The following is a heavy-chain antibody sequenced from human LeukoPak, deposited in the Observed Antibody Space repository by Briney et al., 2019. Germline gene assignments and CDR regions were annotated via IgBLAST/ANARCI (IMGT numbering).Heavy chain of an antibody. CDR3: ARLGLRYYYYYMDV. Sequence: SETLSLTCAVYGQTFSGYYWSWTRQPPGKGLEWIGEINHSRSTNYNPSLKSRVTISVDTSKNQFSLKLSLTSDEAAADYYCARLGLRYYYYYMDVWGKGTTVTVSS. CDR2: INHSRST. D-gene: IGHD3-16*01. J-gene: IGHJ6*03. CDR1: GQTFSGYY. V-gene: IGHV4-34*01.